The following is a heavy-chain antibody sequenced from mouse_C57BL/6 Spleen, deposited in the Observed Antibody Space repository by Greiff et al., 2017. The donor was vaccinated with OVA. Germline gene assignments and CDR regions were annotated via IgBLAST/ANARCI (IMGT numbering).Heavy chain of an antibody. Sequence: EVKLQESGGGLVQPKGSLKLSCAASGFSFNTYAMNWVRQAPGKGLEWVARIRSKSNNYATYYADSVKDRFTISRDDSDSMLYLQMNNLKTEDTAMYYCVRLDGYSPFAYWGQGTLVTVSA. V-gene: IGHV10-1*01. CDR1: GFSFNTYA. CDR2: IRSKSNNYAT. J-gene: IGHJ3*01. CDR3: VRLDGYSPFAY. D-gene: IGHD2-3*01.